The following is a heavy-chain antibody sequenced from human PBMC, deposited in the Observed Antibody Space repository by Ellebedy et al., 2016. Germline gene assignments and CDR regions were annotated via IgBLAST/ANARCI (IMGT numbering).Heavy chain of an antibody. CDR3: ARDGSEWSRDY. Sequence: AGSLRLSXAVSAFTFSTFFMTWVRQAPGNGLEWVSTISGDGDSTYFADSVKGRFTISRDNSKNTLYLEMNSLRVEDTAVYYCARDGSEWSRDYWGQGTLVTVSS. J-gene: IGHJ4*02. CDR2: ISGDGDST. CDR1: AFTFSTFF. V-gene: IGHV3-23*01. D-gene: IGHD3-3*01.